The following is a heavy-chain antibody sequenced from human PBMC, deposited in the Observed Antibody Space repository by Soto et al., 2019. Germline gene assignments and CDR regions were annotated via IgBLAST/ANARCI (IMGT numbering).Heavy chain of an antibody. Sequence: ASVKVSCKASGYTFTSYGISWVRQAPGQGLEWMGWISAYNGNTNYAQKLQGRVTMTTDTSTSTAYMELRSLRSDDTAVYYCARDLGVGATFPVGWFDPWGQGTLVTVSS. CDR2: ISAYNGNT. J-gene: IGHJ5*02. V-gene: IGHV1-18*01. CDR3: ARDLGVGATFPVGWFDP. CDR1: GYTFTSYG. D-gene: IGHD1-26*01.